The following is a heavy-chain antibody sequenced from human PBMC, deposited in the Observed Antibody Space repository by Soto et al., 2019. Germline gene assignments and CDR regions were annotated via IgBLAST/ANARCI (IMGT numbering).Heavy chain of an antibody. CDR2: IIPLFGTA. CDR3: ARGTSDSRAYYYVY. CDR1: GYTFTSYG. D-gene: IGHD3-22*01. Sequence: GASVKVSCKASGYTFTSYGISWVRQAPGQGLEWMGGIIPLFGTANFAQRFQGRVTITADESTSTVYMELSSLKYEDTAVYYCARGTSDSRAYYYVYWGQGTLVTVSS. V-gene: IGHV1-69*13. J-gene: IGHJ4*02.